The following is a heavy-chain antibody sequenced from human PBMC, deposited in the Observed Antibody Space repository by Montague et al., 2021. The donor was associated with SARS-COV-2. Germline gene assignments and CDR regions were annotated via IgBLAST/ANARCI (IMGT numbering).Heavy chain of an antibody. J-gene: IGHJ4*02. D-gene: IGHD3-10*01. V-gene: IGHV3-23*01. CDR2: ISGSGGST. CDR1: GFTFSSYA. Sequence: SLRLSCAASGFTFSSYAMSWVRQAPGKGLEWVSAISGSGGSTYYXXSLKGRFTISRDNSKNTLYLQMNSLRAEDTAVYYCAKDRWFGEPTAGFDYWGQGTLVTVSS. CDR3: AKDRWFGEPTAGFDY.